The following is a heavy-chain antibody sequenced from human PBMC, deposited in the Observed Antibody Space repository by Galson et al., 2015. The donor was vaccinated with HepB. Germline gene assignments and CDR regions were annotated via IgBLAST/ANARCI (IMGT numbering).Heavy chain of an antibody. D-gene: IGHD2-2*01. CDR1: GFTFSSYG. CDR3: AKDGEYQLLHYYGMDV. J-gene: IGHJ6*02. V-gene: IGHV3-30*18. Sequence: SLRLSCAASGFTFSSYGMHWVRQAPGKGLEWVAVISYDGSNKYYADSVKGRFTISRDNSKNTLYLQMNSLRAEDTAVYYCAKDGEYQLLHYYGMDVWGQGTTVTVSS. CDR2: ISYDGSNK.